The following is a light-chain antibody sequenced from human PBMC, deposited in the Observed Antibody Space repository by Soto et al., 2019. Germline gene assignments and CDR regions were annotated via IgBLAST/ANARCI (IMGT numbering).Light chain of an antibody. Sequence: DILLTQSPSTLSASVGDSVTITCRASQSISTSLAWYQQKPGKAPKLLVFEVSKFGSGVPSRFSGSGSGTDFTLTIRSLRSDDFATYFCQQYNSYSRTFGQGTKVEI. CDR3: QQYNSYSRT. CDR1: QSISTS. J-gene: IGKJ1*01. CDR2: EVS. V-gene: IGKV1-5*03.